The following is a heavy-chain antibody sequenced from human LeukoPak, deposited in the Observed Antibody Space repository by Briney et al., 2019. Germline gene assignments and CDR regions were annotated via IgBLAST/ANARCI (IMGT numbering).Heavy chain of an antibody. V-gene: IGHV3-9*01. CDR1: GFTFDDYA. J-gene: IGHJ6*02. CDR2: IGWDSGKI. Sequence: GGSLRLSCVASGFTFDDYAMHWVRQAPGKGLEWVSFIGWDSGKIAYADSMKGRLTISRDNAKSSLFLQMISLRPEDTALYYCAKGGFGQTYTYYAMDVWGQGTTVTVSS. D-gene: IGHD3-10*01. CDR3: AKGGFGQTYTYYAMDV.